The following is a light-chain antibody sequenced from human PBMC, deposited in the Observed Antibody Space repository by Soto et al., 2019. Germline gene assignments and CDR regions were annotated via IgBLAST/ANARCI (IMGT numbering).Light chain of an antibody. Sequence: EIVLTQSPGTLSLSPGERATLSCSASQSVSGTYLAWYQQKPGQAPRLLIYGVSSRATGIPDRFSGSGSGTDFTLTISRLEPEDFAVYYCQQYGSSPPITFGQGTRLEIK. CDR3: QQYGSSPPIT. V-gene: IGKV3-20*01. CDR1: QSVSGTY. CDR2: GVS. J-gene: IGKJ5*01.